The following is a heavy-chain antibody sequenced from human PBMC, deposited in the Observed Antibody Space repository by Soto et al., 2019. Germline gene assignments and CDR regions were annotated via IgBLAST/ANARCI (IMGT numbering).Heavy chain of an antibody. CDR1: GGSFSGYY. V-gene: IGHV4-34*09. CDR2: IYYSGST. Sequence: PSETLSLTCAVYGGSFSGYYWTWIRQHPGKGLAWIGNIYYSGSTYYNPSLRSRVSMSVDTSKNHFSLTLTSVTAADTAVYYCARQPHFDSWGQGTLVTVSS. J-gene: IGHJ4*02. CDR3: ARQPHFDS. D-gene: IGHD6-13*01.